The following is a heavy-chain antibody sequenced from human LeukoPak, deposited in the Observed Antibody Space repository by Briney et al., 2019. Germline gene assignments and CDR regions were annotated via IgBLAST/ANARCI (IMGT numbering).Heavy chain of an antibody. V-gene: IGHV1-24*01. J-gene: IGHJ3*02. Sequence: ASVKVSCKVSGYTLTELSMHWVRQAPGKGLEWMGGFDPEDGETIYAQKFQGRVSMTEDTSTDTAYMELSSLRSEDTAVYYCATHYYGTSSYYAHGAFDIWGQGTMVTVSS. D-gene: IGHD3-22*01. CDR2: FDPEDGET. CDR3: ATHYYGTSSYYAHGAFDI. CDR1: GYTLTELS.